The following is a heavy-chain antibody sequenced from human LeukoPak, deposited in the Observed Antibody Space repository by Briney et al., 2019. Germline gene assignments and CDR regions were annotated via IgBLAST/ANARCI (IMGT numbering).Heavy chain of an antibody. CDR2: IFYSGST. CDR3: ARESVAAAGTKAFDI. J-gene: IGHJ3*02. V-gene: IGHV4-59*01. Sequence: SETLSLTCTVSGASISTYYWSWIRQPPGRGLQWIGYIFYSGSTNCNPSLESRVTISLDTSKNQFPLKLTSVTAADTAVYYCARESVAAAGTKAFDIWGQGTMVTVSS. D-gene: IGHD6-13*01. CDR1: GASISTYY.